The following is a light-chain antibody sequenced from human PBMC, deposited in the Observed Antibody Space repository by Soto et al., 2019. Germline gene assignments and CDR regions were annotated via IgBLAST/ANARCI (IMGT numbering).Light chain of an antibody. Sequence: EIGLPQSPATLSVSPGERATLSCRASQSLRSSLAWYQQKPGQAPRLLIYGASTRATGIPARFSGSGSGTEFTLTISSLQSEDFAVYFCQQYNIWPQTFGQGTRLEI. V-gene: IGKV3-15*01. CDR2: GAS. CDR3: QQYNIWPQT. CDR1: QSLRSS. J-gene: IGKJ5*01.